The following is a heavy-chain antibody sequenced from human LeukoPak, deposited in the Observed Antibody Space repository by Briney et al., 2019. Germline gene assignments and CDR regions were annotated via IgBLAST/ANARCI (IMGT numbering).Heavy chain of an antibody. CDR3: ARHEAITGFGELFS. J-gene: IGHJ4*02. V-gene: IGHV4-59*08. CDR2: IYYSGNT. D-gene: IGHD3-10*01. CDR1: GGSISNYY. Sequence: PSETLSLTCTVSGGSISNYYWSWIRQPPGKELEWIGYIYYSGNTNYNPSLKSRVTISVDTSKNQFSLKLSSVTAADTAVYYCARHEAITGFGELFSWGQGTLVTVSS.